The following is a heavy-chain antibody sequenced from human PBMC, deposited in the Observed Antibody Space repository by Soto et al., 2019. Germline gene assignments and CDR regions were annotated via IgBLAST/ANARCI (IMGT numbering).Heavy chain of an antibody. V-gene: IGHV3-23*01. D-gene: IGHD3-10*01. J-gene: IGHJ4*02. CDR1: GFTFSSYA. Sequence: GGSLRLSCAASGFTFSSYAMSWVRQAPGKGLEWVSAISGSGGSTYYADSVKGRFTISRDNSKNTLYLQMNSLRAEDTAVYYCAKDGLLWFGEPRDGLYFDYWGQGTLVTVSS. CDR2: ISGSGGST. CDR3: AKDGLLWFGEPRDGLYFDY.